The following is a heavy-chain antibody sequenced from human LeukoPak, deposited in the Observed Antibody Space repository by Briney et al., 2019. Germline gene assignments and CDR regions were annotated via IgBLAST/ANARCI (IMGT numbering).Heavy chain of an antibody. V-gene: IGHV1-2*02. CDR3: ARHRVDYYDSSGYFSALFDY. CDR1: GYTFTGYY. J-gene: IGHJ4*02. D-gene: IGHD3-22*01. CDR2: INPNSGGT. Sequence: ASVKVSCKASGYTFTGYYMHWVRQAPGQGLEWMGWINPNSGGTNYAQKFQGRVTMTRDTSISTAYMELSRLRSDDTAVYYCARHRVDYYDSSGYFSALFDYWGQGTLVTVSS.